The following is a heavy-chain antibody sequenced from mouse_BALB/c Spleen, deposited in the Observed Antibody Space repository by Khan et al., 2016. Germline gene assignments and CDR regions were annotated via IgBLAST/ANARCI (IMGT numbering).Heavy chain of an antibody. D-gene: IGHD2-1*01. CDR3: TRQSYGNYWFAY. CDR1: GFTFSSYG. CDR2: ISSGGSYT. J-gene: IGHJ3*01. V-gene: IGHV5-6*01. Sequence: EVELVESGGDLVKPGGSLKLSCAASGFTFSSYGMSWVRQTPDKRLEWVATISSGGSYTYYPDSVKGRFTISRDNAKHTLYLQMSSMKSEDTAMYYCTRQSYGNYWFAYWGQETLVTVSA.